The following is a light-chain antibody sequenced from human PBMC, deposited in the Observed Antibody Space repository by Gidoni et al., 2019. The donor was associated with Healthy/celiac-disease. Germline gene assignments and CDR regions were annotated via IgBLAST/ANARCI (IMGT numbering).Light chain of an antibody. Sequence: EIQMTQSPSTLSASVGDRVTITCRASQSISSWLAWYQQKPGKAPKLLIYKASSLESGVPSRFSGSGSGTEFTLTISSLQPDDFAIYYCQQYNSYPWTFGQGTKVEIK. J-gene: IGKJ1*01. V-gene: IGKV1-5*03. CDR3: QQYNSYPWT. CDR1: QSISSW. CDR2: KAS.